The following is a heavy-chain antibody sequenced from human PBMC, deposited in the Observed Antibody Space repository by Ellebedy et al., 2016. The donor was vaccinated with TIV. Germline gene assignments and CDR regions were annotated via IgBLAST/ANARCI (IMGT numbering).Heavy chain of an antibody. CDR1: GGSISNSIYY. J-gene: IGHJ4*02. Sequence: MPSETLSLTCTVSGGSISNSIYYWGWIRRPPGKGLEWIGSIYYSGRTYYNTSLKSRVTISVDTSKNQFSLKLSSVTAADTAVYYCARTYDPPWYYFDYWGQGTLVTVSS. CDR2: IYYSGRT. D-gene: IGHD3-22*01. V-gene: IGHV4-39*07. CDR3: ARTYDPPWYYFDY.